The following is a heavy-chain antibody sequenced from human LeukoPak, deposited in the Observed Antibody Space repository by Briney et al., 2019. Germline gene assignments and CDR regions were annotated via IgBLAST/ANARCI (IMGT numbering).Heavy chain of an antibody. D-gene: IGHD3-22*01. V-gene: IGHV4-34*01. CDR1: GGSFSGYY. CDR2: INHSGST. Sequence: SETLSLTCTVYGGSFSGYYWSWIRQPPGKGLEWIGEINHSGSTNYNPSLKSRVTISVDTSKNQFSLKLSSVTAADTAVYYCARSGKYYDSSGYYRIRGYYYYMGVWGKGTTVTVSS. J-gene: IGHJ6*03. CDR3: ARSGKYYDSSGYYRIRGYYYYMGV.